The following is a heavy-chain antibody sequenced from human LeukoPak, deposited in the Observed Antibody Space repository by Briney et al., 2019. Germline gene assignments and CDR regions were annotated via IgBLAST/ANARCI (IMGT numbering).Heavy chain of an antibody. V-gene: IGHV3-7*01. J-gene: IGHJ4*02. CDR2: IKQDGSEK. CDR3: AKQRYGGEDY. D-gene: IGHD3-16*01. CDR1: GFTFSSCW. Sequence: GGSLRLSCAASGFTFSSCWMSWVRQAPGKGLEWVANIKQDGSEKYYVDSLKGRFTISRDNAKNSLYLQMNSLRAEDTAVYYCAKQRYGGEDYWGQGTLVTVSS.